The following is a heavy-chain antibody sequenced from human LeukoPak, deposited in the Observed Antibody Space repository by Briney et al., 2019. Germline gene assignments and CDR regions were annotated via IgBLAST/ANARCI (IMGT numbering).Heavy chain of an antibody. CDR2: ISSSSSTI. CDR3: ARGPLFGVVIRPVWFDY. J-gene: IGHJ4*02. V-gene: IGHV3-48*02. Sequence: VGSLRLSCAASGFTFSSYSMNWVRQAPGKGLGWVSYISSSSSTIYYADSVKGRFTISRDNAKNSLYLQMNSLRDEDTAVYYCARGPLFGVVIRPVWFDYWGQGTLVTVSS. D-gene: IGHD3-3*01. CDR1: GFTFSSYS.